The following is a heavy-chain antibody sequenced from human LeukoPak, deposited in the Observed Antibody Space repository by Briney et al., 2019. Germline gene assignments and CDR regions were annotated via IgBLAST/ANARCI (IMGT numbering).Heavy chain of an antibody. Sequence: PSETLSLTCTVSGGSISSYYWSWIRQPPGKGLEWIGYIYYSGSTNYNPSLKSRVTISVDTSKNQFSLKLSSVTAADTAVYYCARVRDTKSRGVISPWFDPWGQGTLVTVSS. CDR1: GGSISSYY. CDR2: IYYSGST. D-gene: IGHD3-10*01. CDR3: ARVRDTKSRGVISPWFDP. V-gene: IGHV4-59*01. J-gene: IGHJ5*02.